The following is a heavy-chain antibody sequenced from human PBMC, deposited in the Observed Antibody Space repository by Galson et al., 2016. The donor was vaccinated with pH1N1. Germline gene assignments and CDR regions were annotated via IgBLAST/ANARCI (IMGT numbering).Heavy chain of an antibody. J-gene: IGHJ3*02. CDR3: AHREVMITNAFDI. Sequence: PALVKPTQTLTLTCNFSGFSVSSSGMGVGWIRQPPGKALEWLAVIYWDDDERYSPSLKNRLTITKDTSKNQVVLTMTNMDPVDTATYFCAHREVMITNAFDIWGQGTMVTVSS. V-gene: IGHV2-5*02. CDR1: GFSVSSSGMG. D-gene: IGHD3-16*01. CDR2: IYWDDDE.